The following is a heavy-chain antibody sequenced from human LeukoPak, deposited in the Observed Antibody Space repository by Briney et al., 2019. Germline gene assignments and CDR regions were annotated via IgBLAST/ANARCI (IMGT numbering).Heavy chain of an antibody. CDR2: ISSSSSYI. CDR3: ARDQGEPFFDY. V-gene: IGHV3-21*01. J-gene: IGHJ4*02. D-gene: IGHD1-14*01. Sequence: PGGSLRLSCAASGFTFSSYSMNWVRQAPGKGLEWVSSISSSSSYIYYADSVKGRFTFSRDNAKNSLYLQMNSLRVEDTAVYYCARDQGEPFFDYWGQGTLVTVSS. CDR1: GFTFSSYS.